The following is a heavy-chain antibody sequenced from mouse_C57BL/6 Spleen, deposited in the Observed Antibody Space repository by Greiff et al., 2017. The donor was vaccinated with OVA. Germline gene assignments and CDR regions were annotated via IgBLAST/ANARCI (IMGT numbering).Heavy chain of an antibody. D-gene: IGHD4-1*02. CDR1: GYTFTSYW. V-gene: IGHV1-52*01. CDR3: ARSQLGRRYFDY. CDR2: IDPSDSET. J-gene: IGHJ2*01. Sequence: QVQLQQPGAELVRPGSSVKLSCKASGYTFTSYWMHWVKQRPIQGLEWIGNIDPSDSETHYNQKFKDKATLTVDKSSSTAYMQLSSLTSEDAAVEYCARSQLGRRYFDYWGQGTTLTVSS.